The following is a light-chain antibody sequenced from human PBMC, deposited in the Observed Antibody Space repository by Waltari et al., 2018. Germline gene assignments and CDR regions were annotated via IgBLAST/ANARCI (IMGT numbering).Light chain of an antibody. V-gene: IGKV3-20*01. CDR2: EAS. CDR1: QSLSRP. CDR3: QHYVTLPAT. J-gene: IGKJ1*01. Sequence: GERATLSCRTSQSLSRPLAWYQQKPGQAPRLLIYEASRRATGIPDRFIGSGSGTDFSLTISRLEPEDFAVYYCQHYVTLPATFGQGTRVELK.